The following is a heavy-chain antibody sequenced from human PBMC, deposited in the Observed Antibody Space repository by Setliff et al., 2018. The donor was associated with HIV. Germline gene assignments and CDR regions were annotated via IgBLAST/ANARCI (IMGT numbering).Heavy chain of an antibody. CDR2: ISSSGVM. V-gene: IGHV3-11*01. Sequence: PGGSLRLSCAASGFTFSDYYMSWIRQAPGKGLEWISYISSSGVMYYADSVRGRFTISRDNARTSLFLEMRSLRDEDTAVYLCANLWELGAWGQGTLVTVSS. CDR1: GFTFSDYY. J-gene: IGHJ5*02. CDR3: ANLWELGA. D-gene: IGHD3-16*01.